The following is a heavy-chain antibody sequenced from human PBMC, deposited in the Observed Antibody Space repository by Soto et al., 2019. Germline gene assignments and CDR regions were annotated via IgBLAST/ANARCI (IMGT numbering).Heavy chain of an antibody. D-gene: IGHD6-19*01. CDR3: ARDTNSSGWSHYGY. Sequence: GASVKVSCKASGYTFTSYGISWVRQAPGQGLEWMGWISAYNGNTNYAQKLQGRVTMTTDTSTSTAYMELRSLRSDDTAAYYCARDTNSSGWSHYGYWGQGTLVTVSS. CDR1: GYTFTSYG. J-gene: IGHJ4*02. CDR2: ISAYNGNT. V-gene: IGHV1-18*01.